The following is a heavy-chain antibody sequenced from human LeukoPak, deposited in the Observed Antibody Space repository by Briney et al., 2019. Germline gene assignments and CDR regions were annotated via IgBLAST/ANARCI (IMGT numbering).Heavy chain of an antibody. J-gene: IGHJ4*02. CDR1: GFTFSSYA. CDR2: ISGSGGST. Sequence: GGSLRLSCATSGFTFSSYAMSWVRQAPGKGLEWVSAISGSGGSTYYADSVKGRSTISRGNSKNTLYLQMNSLRGEDTAVYYCAKGGPSSGWYHFDYWGQGTLVTVSS. CDR3: AKGGPSSGWYHFDY. D-gene: IGHD6-19*01. V-gene: IGHV3-23*01.